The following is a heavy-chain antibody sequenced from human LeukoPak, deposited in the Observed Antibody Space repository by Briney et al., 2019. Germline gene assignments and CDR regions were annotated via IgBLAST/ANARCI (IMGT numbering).Heavy chain of an antibody. CDR1: GGTFSSYA. D-gene: IGHD5-18*01. Sequence: SVKVSCKASGGTFSSYAISWVRQAPGQGLEWMGRIIPIFGTANYAQKFQGRVTITTDESTSTAYMELSSLRSGDTAVYYCARDSDTAMACFDYWGQGTLVTVSS. CDR2: IIPIFGTA. V-gene: IGHV1-69*05. J-gene: IGHJ4*02. CDR3: ARDSDTAMACFDY.